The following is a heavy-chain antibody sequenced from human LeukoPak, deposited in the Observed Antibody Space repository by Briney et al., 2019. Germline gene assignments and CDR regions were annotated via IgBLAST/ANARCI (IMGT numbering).Heavy chain of an antibody. D-gene: IGHD3-10*01. CDR1: GFTFSSYA. J-gene: IGHJ4*02. V-gene: IGHV3-30-3*01. CDR2: ISYDGSNE. CDR3: ARDLSGGGLDY. Sequence: TGGSLRLSCTASGFTFSSYAMHWVRQAPGKGLECVAVISYDGSNEHYADSVKGRFTISRDNSKNTLYLQMNSLRVEGTAVYYCARDLSGGGLDYWGQGTLVTVSS.